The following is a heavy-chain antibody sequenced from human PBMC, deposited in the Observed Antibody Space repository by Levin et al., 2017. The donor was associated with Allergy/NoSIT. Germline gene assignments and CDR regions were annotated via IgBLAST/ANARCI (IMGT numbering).Heavy chain of an antibody. Sequence: GESLKISCAASGFTFSSYWMSWVRQAPGKGLEWVANIKQDGSEKYYVDSVKGRFTISRDNAKNSLYLQMNSLRAEDTAVYYCARADSSSWYADYWGQGTLVTVSS. D-gene: IGHD6-13*01. J-gene: IGHJ4*02. CDR1: GFTFSSYW. V-gene: IGHV3-7*04. CDR2: IKQDGSEK. CDR3: ARADSSSWYADY.